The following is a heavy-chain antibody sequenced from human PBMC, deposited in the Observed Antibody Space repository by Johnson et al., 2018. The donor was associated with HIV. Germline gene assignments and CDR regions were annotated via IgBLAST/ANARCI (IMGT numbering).Heavy chain of an antibody. Sequence: QVQLVESGGGVVQPGRSLRLSCAASGFTFSSYGMHWVRQAPGKGLEWVAFISYDGSNKYYADSVKGRFTISRDNSRNTLYLQMNSLSAEDTAVFYCASEGITMIVVVIKVCFDIWGQGTMVTVSS. D-gene: IGHD3-22*01. CDR3: ASEGITMIVVVIKVCFDI. J-gene: IGHJ3*02. CDR1: GFTFSSYG. CDR2: ISYDGSNK. V-gene: IGHV3-30*19.